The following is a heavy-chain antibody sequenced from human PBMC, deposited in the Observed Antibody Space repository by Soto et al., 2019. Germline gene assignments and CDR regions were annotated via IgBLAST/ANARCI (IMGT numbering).Heavy chain of an antibody. Sequence: EVHLLESGGGLVQPGGSLRLSCAASGFTFSSYAMGWVRQAPGKGLEWVSTISGSGVSTYYADCVTGRFTISRDNSKNALYLQLNSLGGEDAAVYYCAKDQYTSGWNGWNYWGQGTLVTVSS. CDR1: GFTFSSYA. CDR2: ISGSGVST. D-gene: IGHD6-19*01. J-gene: IGHJ4*02. V-gene: IGHV3-23*01. CDR3: AKDQYTSGWNGWNY.